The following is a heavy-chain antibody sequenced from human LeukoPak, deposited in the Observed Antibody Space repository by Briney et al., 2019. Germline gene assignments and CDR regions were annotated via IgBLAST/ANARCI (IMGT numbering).Heavy chain of an antibody. V-gene: IGHV3-48*04. CDR3: VTGVDQTSSWHEYFQH. CDR2: ISSSSTTT. Sequence: PGGSLRLSCAASGFTFSSYSMNWVRQAPGKGLEWVSYISSSSTTTYYADSVKGRFTISRDNAKNSLYLQMNSLRAEDTGVYYCVTGVDQTSSWHEYFQHWGQGTLVTVSS. J-gene: IGHJ1*01. D-gene: IGHD6-13*01. CDR1: GFTFSSYS.